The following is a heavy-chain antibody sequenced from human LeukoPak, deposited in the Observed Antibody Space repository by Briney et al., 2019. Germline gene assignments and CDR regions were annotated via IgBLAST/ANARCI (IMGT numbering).Heavy chain of an antibody. V-gene: IGHV4-39*01. CDR1: GGSITSDTYY. CDR2: IYYSGNT. CDR3: ARHYGTYQADVFDI. D-gene: IGHD1-26*01. J-gene: IGHJ3*02. Sequence: PSETLSLTCTVTGGSITSDTYYWGWIRRPPGKGLEWIGTIYYSGNTYYNPSLKSRFTISVDTSKNQFSLKMTSVTATDTAVYYCARHYGTYQADVFDIWGQGTKVTVSS.